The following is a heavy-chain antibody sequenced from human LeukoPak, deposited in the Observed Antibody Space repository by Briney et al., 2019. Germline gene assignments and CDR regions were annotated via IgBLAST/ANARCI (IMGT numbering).Heavy chain of an antibody. V-gene: IGHV3-21*01. CDR2: ISSSSSYI. D-gene: IGHD3-3*01. CDR3: ARDGEATYYDFWSGYSYYYYYMDV. Sequence: GGSLRLSCAASGFTFSSYSMNWVRQAPGKGLEWVSSISSSSSYIYYAGSVKGRFTISRDNAKNSLYPQMNSLRAEDTAVYYCARDGEATYYDFWSGYSYYYYYMDVWGKGTTVTVSS. J-gene: IGHJ6*03. CDR1: GFTFSSYS.